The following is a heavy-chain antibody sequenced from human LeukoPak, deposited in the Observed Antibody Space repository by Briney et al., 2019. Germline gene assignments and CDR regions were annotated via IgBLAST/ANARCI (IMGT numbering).Heavy chain of an antibody. D-gene: IGHD3-10*01. J-gene: IGHJ5*02. CDR1: SDYISSVSSY. CDR3: ARDIWGSGSYDNWFDP. Sequence: SETLSLTCSLSSDYISSVSSYWSWLRQPAGKGLEWIRRVSRRESTNYNSSLRSRVPITGDTAQTLCSLNRTSLTAPPTTTFFCARDIWGSGSYDNWFDPWGQGTPVTVS. V-gene: IGHV4-61*02. CDR2: VSRREST.